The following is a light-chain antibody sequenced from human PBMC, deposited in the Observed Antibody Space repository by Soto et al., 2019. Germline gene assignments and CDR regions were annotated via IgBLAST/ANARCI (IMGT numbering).Light chain of an antibody. CDR3: QQYGRT. Sequence: EIVLTQSPGTLSLAPGARATLSCRASQSVSSSYLAWYQQKPGQAPRLLIYGASSRATGIPDSISGSGSGTDFTLTISRLEPEDFAVYYCQQYGRTVGPGTKVDIK. CDR2: GAS. J-gene: IGKJ1*01. V-gene: IGKV3-20*01. CDR1: QSVSSSY.